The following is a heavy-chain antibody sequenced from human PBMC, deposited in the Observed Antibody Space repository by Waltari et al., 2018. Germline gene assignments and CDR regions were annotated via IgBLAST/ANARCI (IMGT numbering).Heavy chain of an antibody. D-gene: IGHD2-15*01. J-gene: IGHJ4*02. CDR3: AKVRSSVVPIY. V-gene: IGHV3-7*03. CDR1: GFTFSSYW. Sequence: EVQLVESGGGLVQPGGSLRLSCAASGFTFSSYWMSWVRQAPGKGLEWVANIKQDGSEKYYVDSVKGRFTISRDNSKNTLYLQMNSLRAEDTAVYYCAKVRSSVVPIYWGQGTLVTVSS. CDR2: IKQDGSEK.